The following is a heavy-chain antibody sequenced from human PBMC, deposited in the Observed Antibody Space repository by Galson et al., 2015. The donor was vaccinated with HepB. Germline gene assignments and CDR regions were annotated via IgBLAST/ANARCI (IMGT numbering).Heavy chain of an antibody. Sequence: SPRFSCAGSGFTFRNSAMSWARQSPGKGLEWVSGISGSGERTYSADSVKGLFTISRDNSKNTLYLQVNSLRADDTAVYYCAKFWAPSGSFGYYFDYWGHGTPVTVSS. CDR2: ISGSGERT. V-gene: IGHV3-23*01. CDR3: AKFWAPSGSFGYYFDY. J-gene: IGHJ4*01. D-gene: IGHD1-26*01. CDR1: GFTFRNSA.